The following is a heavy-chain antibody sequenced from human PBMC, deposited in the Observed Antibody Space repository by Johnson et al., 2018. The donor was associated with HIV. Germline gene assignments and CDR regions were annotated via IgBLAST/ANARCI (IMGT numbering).Heavy chain of an antibody. D-gene: IGHD3-22*01. CDR3: ARDLIVVLHGAFDI. CDR2: LSAAGRT. J-gene: IGHJ3*02. CDR1: GFIVSSKY. V-gene: IGHV3-66*02. Sequence: VQLVESGGGLVQPGGSLRLSCASAGFIVSSKYMTWFRQAPGKGLEWVSVLSAAGRTYYAASVKGRFTVSSDYSENTLYLQMNRLRAEDTAVYYCARDLIVVLHGAFDIWGQGTMVTVSS.